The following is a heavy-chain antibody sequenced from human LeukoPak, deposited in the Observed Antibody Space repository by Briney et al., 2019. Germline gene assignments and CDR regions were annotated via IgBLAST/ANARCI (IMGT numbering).Heavy chain of an antibody. CDR1: GFTFSGSA. J-gene: IGHJ4*02. CDR3: TRRHYDFWSGYYDDY. Sequence: GGSLRLSCAASGFTFSGSAMHWVRQASGKGLEWVGRIRSKANSYATAYAASVKGRFTISRDDSKNTAYLQMNSLKTEDTAVYYCTRRHYDFWSGYYDDYWGQGTLVTVSS. D-gene: IGHD3-3*01. CDR2: IRSKANSYAT. V-gene: IGHV3-73*01.